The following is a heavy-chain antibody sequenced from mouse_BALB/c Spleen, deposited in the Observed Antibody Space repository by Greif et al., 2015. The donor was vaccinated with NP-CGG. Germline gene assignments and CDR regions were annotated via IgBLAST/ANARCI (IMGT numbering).Heavy chain of an antibody. V-gene: IGHV1-67*01. D-gene: IGHD2-1*01. CDR2: ISTYNGNT. CDR1: GYTFTDYV. J-gene: IGHJ4*01. Sequence: LVESGPEVVRPGVSVKISCKGSGYTFTDYVMHWVKQSHAKSLEWIGVISTYNGNTNYNQKFKGKATMTVDKSSSTADMELARLTSEESAIYYCARLGNYGNPYYYAMDYWGQGTSVTVSS. CDR3: ARLGNYGNPYYYAMDY.